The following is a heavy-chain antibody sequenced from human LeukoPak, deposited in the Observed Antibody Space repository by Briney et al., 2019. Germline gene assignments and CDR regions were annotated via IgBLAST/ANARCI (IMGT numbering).Heavy chain of an antibody. CDR1: GFAFDEHG. Sequence: GGSLRLSCTASGFAFDEHGMSWVRQVPGKGLEWGSGINWSGGSTGYADPLRGRFTISRDNAKNSLYLQMDRLRAEDTALYYCARAPITSPFYFDYWGQGTLVTVSS. J-gene: IGHJ4*02. D-gene: IGHD2-2*01. CDR3: ARAPITSPFYFDY. CDR2: INWSGGST. V-gene: IGHV3-20*04.